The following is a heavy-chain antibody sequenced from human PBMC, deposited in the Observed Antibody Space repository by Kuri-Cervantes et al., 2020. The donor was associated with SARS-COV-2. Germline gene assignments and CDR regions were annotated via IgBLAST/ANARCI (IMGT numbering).Heavy chain of an antibody. J-gene: IGHJ6*02. Sequence: ASVKVSCKASGYSFSNYGVSWVRQAPGQGLEWMGWISAYNGNTNYAQKVQGRVTMTTDISTSTAYMELRSLRSDDTAVYYCARGGGDGYNYSDYYGMDVWGQGTTVTVSS. CDR2: ISAYNGNT. D-gene: IGHD5-24*01. CDR3: ARGGGDGYNYSDYYGMDV. CDR1: GYSFSNYG. V-gene: IGHV1-18*01.